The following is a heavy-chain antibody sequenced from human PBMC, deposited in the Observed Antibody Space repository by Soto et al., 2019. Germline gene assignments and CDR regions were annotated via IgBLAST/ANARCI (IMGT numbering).Heavy chain of an antibody. J-gene: IGHJ6*02. CDR1: VLTFSSYA. CDR2: ISYDGSNK. CDR3: ARDPWDSSSWYYYYYYGMDV. Sequence: GGSLRLSCAASVLTFSSYAMHWVRQAPGKGLEWVAVISYDGSNKYYADSVKGRFTISRDNSKNTLYLQMNSLRAEDTAVYYCARDPWDSSSWYYYYYYGMDVWGQGTTVTVSS. V-gene: IGHV3-30-3*01. D-gene: IGHD6-13*01.